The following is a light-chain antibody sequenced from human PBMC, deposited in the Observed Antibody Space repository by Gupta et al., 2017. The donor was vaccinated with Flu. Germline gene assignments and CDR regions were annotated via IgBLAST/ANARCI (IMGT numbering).Light chain of an antibody. V-gene: IGKV1-39*01. CDR3: QQSYRAPYS. CDR2: AAS. Sequence: DMEMTQSPSSLSTAIGDTVAITCRASERIVNYLSWYQHKPGKAPRLLIYAASTLQRGVPSRFRGSGSGTDFTLTISSLQPEDFATYYCQQSYRAPYSFGQGTKVEI. J-gene: IGKJ2*03. CDR1: ERIVNY.